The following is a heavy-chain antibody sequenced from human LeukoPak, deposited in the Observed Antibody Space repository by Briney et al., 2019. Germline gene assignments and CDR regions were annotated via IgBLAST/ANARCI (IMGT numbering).Heavy chain of an antibody. V-gene: IGHV3-30*02. CDR3: AKGGLRYFDWLLSIDY. D-gene: IGHD3-9*01. CDR1: GFTFSSYG. J-gene: IGHJ4*02. Sequence: PGVCLRLSCAASGFTFSSYGMHWVRQAPGKGLEWVTFIRYDGSNKYYADSVKGRFTISRDNSKNTLYLQMNSLRAEDTAVYYCAKGGLRYFDWLLSIDYWGQGTLVTVSS. CDR2: IRYDGSNK.